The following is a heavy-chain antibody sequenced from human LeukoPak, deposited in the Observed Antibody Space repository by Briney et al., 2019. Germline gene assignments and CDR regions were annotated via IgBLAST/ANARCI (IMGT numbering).Heavy chain of an antibody. CDR1: GGNFSSHA. CDR2: IIPIFVTA. V-gene: IGHV1-69*13. D-gene: IGHD3-10*01. Sequence: GASVKVSCKASGGNFSSHAISWVRQAPGQGLDWMGGIIPIFVTANYAQKFQGRVTITADESTSTAYMELSSLRSEDTAVYYCARDETAPGYYYGMDVWGQGTTVTVSS. J-gene: IGHJ6*02. CDR3: ARDETAPGYYYGMDV.